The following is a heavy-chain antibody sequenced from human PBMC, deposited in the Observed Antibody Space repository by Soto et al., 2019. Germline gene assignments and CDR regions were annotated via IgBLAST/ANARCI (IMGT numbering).Heavy chain of an antibody. Sequence: GASVKVSCKTSGCTFTDYAIHWVRQAPGQRLEWMGWVNAGNGNTRYSQKFQGRVTMTRDTSASTAYIEVSSLRSEDTAVYYCARTKVASITIFGVTERDYYYMDVWGKGTTVTVSS. CDR3: ARTKVASITIFGVTERDYYYMDV. V-gene: IGHV1-3*01. CDR1: GCTFTDYA. J-gene: IGHJ6*03. CDR2: VNAGNGNT. D-gene: IGHD3-3*01.